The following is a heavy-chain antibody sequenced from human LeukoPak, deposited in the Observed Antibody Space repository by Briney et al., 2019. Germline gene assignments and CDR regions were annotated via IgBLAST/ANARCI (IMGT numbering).Heavy chain of an antibody. D-gene: IGHD4-17*01. CDR1: RFTLDDYA. Sequence: GVSLTLPCSASRFTLDDYAMQWLPQAPGKGREGFSGISWSSGSIGYADPVRGRFTISRDNAKDSLYLQMHSLSDEDRAMYYCARVSPDYGDLYFDYWGQGTLVTVSS. CDR3: ARVSPDYGDLYFDY. CDR2: ISWSSGSI. J-gene: IGHJ4*02. V-gene: IGHV3-9*01.